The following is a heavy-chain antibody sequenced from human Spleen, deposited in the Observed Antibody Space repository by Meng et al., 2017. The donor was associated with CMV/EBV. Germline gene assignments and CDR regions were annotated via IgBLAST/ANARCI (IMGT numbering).Heavy chain of an antibody. CDR1: GLIFSNYG. CDR2: IWYDGSNK. Sequence: CGASGLIFSNYGMHWVRQAPGKGLEWVAVIWYDGSNKYYRDSVKGRFTISRDNSKNTLYLQMNSLRAEDTAVYYCAKGYGSGSCVDYWGQGTLVTVSS. J-gene: IGHJ4*02. V-gene: IGHV3-33*06. D-gene: IGHD3-10*01. CDR3: AKGYGSGSCVDY.